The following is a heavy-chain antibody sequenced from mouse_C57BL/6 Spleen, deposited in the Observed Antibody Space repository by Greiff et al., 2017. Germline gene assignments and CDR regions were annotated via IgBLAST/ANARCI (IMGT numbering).Heavy chain of an antibody. J-gene: IGHJ3*01. Sequence: DVHLVESGGGLVQPKGSLKLSCAASGFTFNTYAMHWVRQAPGQGLEWVARIRHKSSNHATYYADSVKDRITTARDDSQSMLYLHMHNLKTEDTAMYYCVRENDYDGGFAYWGQGTLVTVSA. D-gene: IGHD2-4*01. V-gene: IGHV10-3*01. CDR2: IRHKSSNHAT. CDR1: GFTFNTYA. CDR3: VRENDYDGGFAY.